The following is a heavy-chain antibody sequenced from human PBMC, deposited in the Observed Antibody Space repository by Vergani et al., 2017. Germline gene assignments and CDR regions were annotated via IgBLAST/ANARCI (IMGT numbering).Heavy chain of an antibody. V-gene: IGHV4-34*01. J-gene: IGHJ6*03. CDR3: ARVNTETNGHLYYYYYMDV. CDR2: IDHTGRP. Sequence: QVQLQQWGGGLLKPSETLSLTCVVNGGSFTSYHWTWIRQSPGEGLEWVGDIDHTGRPDYNPSLKSRLTMSVDKSRNQLSRTLNSVTATDTAIYFCARVNTETNGHLYYYYYMDVWGQGTAVTVS. D-gene: IGHD4-11*01. CDR1: GGSFTSYH.